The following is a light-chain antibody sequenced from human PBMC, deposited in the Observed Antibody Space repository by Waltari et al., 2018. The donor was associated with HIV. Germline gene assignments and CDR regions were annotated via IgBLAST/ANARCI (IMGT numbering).Light chain of an antibody. V-gene: IGLV1-40*01. Sequence: QSVLTQPPSVSGAPGQRVTISCTGSRSNIGAGFDVQWYQLLPGKAPKLLIYDKINRPSGAPDRFAGSKSGTSASLAITRLQAEDEADYYCQSYDSSLNTYVFGTATKVTVL. CDR3: QSYDSSLNTYV. J-gene: IGLJ1*01. CDR2: DKI. CDR1: RSNIGAGFD.